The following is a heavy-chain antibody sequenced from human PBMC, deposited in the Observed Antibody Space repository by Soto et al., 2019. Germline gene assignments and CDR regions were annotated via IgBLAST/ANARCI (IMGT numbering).Heavy chain of an antibody. J-gene: IGHJ4*02. CDR1: GFTFSSYA. D-gene: IGHD4-17*01. V-gene: IGHV3-23*01. Sequence: EVQLLESGGGLVQPGGSLRLSCAASGFTFSSYAMSWVRQAPGKGLEWVSAISGSGGSTYYADSVKGRFTISRDNSKNTLYLQMNSLSAEDTAVYYCAKDSEDMTTVTTLDYWGQGPLVAVSS. CDR3: AKDSEDMTTVTTLDY. CDR2: ISGSGGST.